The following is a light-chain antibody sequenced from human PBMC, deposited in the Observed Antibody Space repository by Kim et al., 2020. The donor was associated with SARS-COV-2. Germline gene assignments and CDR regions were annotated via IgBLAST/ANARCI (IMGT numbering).Light chain of an antibody. CDR1: SSDVGGYPR. Sequence: QSALTQPPSVSGSPGQSVTISCTGTSSDVGGYPRVSWYQQPPGTVPKLIIYQVTDRPSGVPDRFSGSKSGNTASLTIPGLQAEDEADYYCSSYTSSSTYVFGTGTKVTVL. CDR3: SSYTSSSTYV. J-gene: IGLJ1*01. V-gene: IGLV2-18*02. CDR2: QVT.